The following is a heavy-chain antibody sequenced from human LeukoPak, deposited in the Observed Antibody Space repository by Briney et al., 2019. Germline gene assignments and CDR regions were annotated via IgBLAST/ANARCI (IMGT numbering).Heavy chain of an antibody. Sequence: SSQTLSLTCTVSGGSISSADYNWSWIRQPPGKGLEWIGYIYYSGSTYYNPSLKSRVTISVDTSKNQFSLKLSSVTAADTAVYYCARACSSTTCYGAFDMWGQGTTVTVSS. V-gene: IGHV4-30-4*08. CDR1: GGSISSADYN. CDR3: ARACSSTTCYGAFDM. J-gene: IGHJ3*02. D-gene: IGHD2-2*01. CDR2: IYYSGST.